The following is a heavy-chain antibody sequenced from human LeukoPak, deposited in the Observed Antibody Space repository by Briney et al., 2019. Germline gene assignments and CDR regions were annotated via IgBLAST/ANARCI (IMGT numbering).Heavy chain of an antibody. CDR3: ARARHYYDSSVLGY. D-gene: IGHD3-22*01. J-gene: IGHJ4*02. CDR2: ISSSGSTI. CDR1: GFTFSDYY. Sequence: GGSLRLSCAASGFTFSDYYMSWIRQAPGKGLEWVPYISSSGSTIYYADSVKGRFTISRDNAKNSLYLQMNSLRAEDTAVYYCARARHYYDSSVLGYWGQGTLVTVSS. V-gene: IGHV3-11*01.